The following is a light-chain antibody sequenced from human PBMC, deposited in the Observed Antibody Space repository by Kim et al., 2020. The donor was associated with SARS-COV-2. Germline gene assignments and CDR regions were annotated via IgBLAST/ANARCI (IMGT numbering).Light chain of an antibody. CDR3: QQYGSSALT. CDR2: GAS. J-gene: IGKJ4*01. Sequence: EIVLTQSPGTLSLSPGERATLSCRASQTVRNSFIAWYQQKPGQAPRLLIYGASSRATGISDRFSGSGSGTGFTLTISRLEPEDFAVYYCQQYGSSALTFGGGTKLEIK. CDR1: QTVRNSF. V-gene: IGKV3-20*01.